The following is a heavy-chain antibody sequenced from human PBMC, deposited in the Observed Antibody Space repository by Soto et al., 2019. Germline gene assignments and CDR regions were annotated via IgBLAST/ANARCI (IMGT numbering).Heavy chain of an antibody. CDR3: ARGDREDILVVVGARPGEYGTDI. V-gene: IGHV3-30-3*01. Sequence: QVQLVESGGGVVQPGGSLRLSCAASGFTFRNHAMHWVRQAPGKGLECLAVIAHDGSTAFYRDSVKGRFTVSRDNSKNTLYLYMNSLRSEDTGVYYWARGDREDILVVVGARPGEYGTDIWGQGTTVIVSS. J-gene: IGHJ6*02. CDR2: IAHDGSTA. D-gene: IGHD2-15*01. CDR1: GFTFRNHA.